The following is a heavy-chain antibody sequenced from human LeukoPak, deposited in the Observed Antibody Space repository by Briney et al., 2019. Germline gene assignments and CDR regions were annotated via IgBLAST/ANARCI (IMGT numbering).Heavy chain of an antibody. CDR1: GGSISSYY. Sequence: PSETLSLTCTVSGGSISSYYWSWIRQPPGKGLEWIGYIYYSGSTNYNPSLKSRVTISVDTSKNQFSLKLSSVPAADTAVYYCARGDAAAAGTLFDYWGQGTLVTVSS. D-gene: IGHD6-13*01. CDR2: IYYSGST. V-gene: IGHV4-59*01. J-gene: IGHJ4*02. CDR3: ARGDAAAAGTLFDY.